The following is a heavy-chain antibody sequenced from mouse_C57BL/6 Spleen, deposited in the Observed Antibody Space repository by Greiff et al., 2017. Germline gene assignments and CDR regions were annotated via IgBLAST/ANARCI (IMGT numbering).Heavy chain of an antibody. CDR1: GYTFTSYW. D-gene: IGHD2-3*01. J-gene: IGHJ4*01. CDR2: IHPNSGST. CDR3: ARYGYYVGAMDY. Sequence: QVQLQQPGAELVKPGASVKLSCKASGYTFTSYWLHWVKQRPGQGLEWIGMIHPNSGSTNYNEKFKSKATLTVDKSSSTAYMQLSSLTSEDSAVYYCARYGYYVGAMDYWGQGTSVTVSS. V-gene: IGHV1-64*01.